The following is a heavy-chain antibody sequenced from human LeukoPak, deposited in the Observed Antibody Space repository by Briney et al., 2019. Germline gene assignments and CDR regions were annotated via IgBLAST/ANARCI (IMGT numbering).Heavy chain of an antibody. CDR2: IYTSGST. CDR3: ARALAGRNFDY. D-gene: IGHD6-19*01. J-gene: IGHJ4*02. Sequence: SETLSLTCIVSGGSISSSSYYWSWIRQPAGKGLEWIGRIYTSGSTIYNPSLKSRVTISLDTSKNQFSLNLTSVTAADTAVYYSARALAGRNFDYWGQGTLVTVSS. V-gene: IGHV4-61*02. CDR1: GGSISSSSYY.